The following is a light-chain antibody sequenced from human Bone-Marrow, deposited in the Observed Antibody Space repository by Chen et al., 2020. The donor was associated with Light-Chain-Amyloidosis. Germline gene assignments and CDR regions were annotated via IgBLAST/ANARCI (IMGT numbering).Light chain of an antibody. CDR3: QQGATWPWT. CDR2: DTS. CDR1: QSVGAY. Sequence: VLTHSPATLSLSPGEGATLSCRTSQSVGAYLAWYQQRPGQAPRLLIYDTSNRATGIPARFSGSGSETDFTLTISSLESEDFAVYYCQQGATWPWTFGHGTKVEIK. V-gene: IGKV3-11*01. J-gene: IGKJ1*01.